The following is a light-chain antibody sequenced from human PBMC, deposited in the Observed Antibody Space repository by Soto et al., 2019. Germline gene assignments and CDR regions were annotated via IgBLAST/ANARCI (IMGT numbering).Light chain of an antibody. CDR1: SSDVGFDNL. Sequence: QSVLTQPASVSGPPGQSITISCTGTSSDVGFDNLVSWGQHRPRKAPKFRLYEGSKRPSGVSHSFSGSKSGNTASLTISGLQAEDEPYYYCCSYAGSSYYVFGSGTTVTVL. CDR2: EGS. J-gene: IGLJ1*01. V-gene: IGLV2-23*01. CDR3: CSYAGSSYYV.